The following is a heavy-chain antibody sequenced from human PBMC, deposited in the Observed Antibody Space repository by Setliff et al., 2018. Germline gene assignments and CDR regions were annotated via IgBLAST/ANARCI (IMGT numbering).Heavy chain of an antibody. CDR1: GYTFEYFG. Sequence: ASVKVSCKASGYTFEYFGISWVRQAPGQGLEWMGWINPYNGKTYFAQKFQDRITLTTDTSTNTGYLELRGLRSDDTAVYYCLRLVRYCTKIACQATSGDEVWGLGTLVTVSS. CDR3: LRLVRYCTKIACQATSGDEV. J-gene: IGHJ4*02. CDR2: INPYNGKT. D-gene: IGHD2-8*01. V-gene: IGHV1-18*01.